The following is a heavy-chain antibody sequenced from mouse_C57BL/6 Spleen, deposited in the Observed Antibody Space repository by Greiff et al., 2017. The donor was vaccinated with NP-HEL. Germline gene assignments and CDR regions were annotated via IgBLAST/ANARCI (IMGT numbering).Heavy chain of an antibody. D-gene: IGHD2-3*01. V-gene: IGHV1-80*01. CDR3: ARKGVTQGFAD. CDR2: IYPGDGDT. J-gene: IGHJ3*01. CDR1: GYAFSSYW. Sequence: QVHVKQSGAELVKPGASVKISCKASGYAFSSYWMNWVKQRPGKGLEWIGQIYPGDGDTNYNGKFKGKATLTADKSSSTAYMQISSLTAEDSAVYFCARKGVTQGFADWGKGTLVTVSA.